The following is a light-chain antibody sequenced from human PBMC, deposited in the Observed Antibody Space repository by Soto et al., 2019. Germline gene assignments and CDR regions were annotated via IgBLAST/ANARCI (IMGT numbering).Light chain of an antibody. CDR2: AAS. J-gene: IGKJ3*01. V-gene: IGKV1-39*01. CDR1: QSISSY. Sequence: DIQMTQSPPSLSASVGDRVTITCRASQSISSYLNWYQQKPGKAPKLLIYAASSLQSGVPSRFSGSGSGTDFTLTISSLQPEDFATYYCQQSYSTPFVTFGPGTKVDIK. CDR3: QQSYSTPFVT.